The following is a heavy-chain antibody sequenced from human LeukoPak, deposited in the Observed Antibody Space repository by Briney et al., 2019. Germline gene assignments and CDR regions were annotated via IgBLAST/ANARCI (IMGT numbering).Heavy chain of an antibody. Sequence: PGRSLRLSCAASGFTFSSYGIHWVRQAPGKGLEWVSAISGSGGSTYYADSVKGRFTISRDNSKNTLYLQMNSLRAEDTAVYYCAKDRGAYCGGDCYSEFDYWGQGTLVTVSS. D-gene: IGHD2-21*02. CDR1: GFTFSSYG. J-gene: IGHJ4*02. CDR3: AKDRGAYCGGDCYSEFDY. CDR2: ISGSGGST. V-gene: IGHV3-23*01.